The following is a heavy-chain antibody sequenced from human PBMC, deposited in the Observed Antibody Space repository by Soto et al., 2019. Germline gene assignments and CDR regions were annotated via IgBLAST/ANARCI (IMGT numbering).Heavy chain of an antibody. CDR3: ARTVEYDSIPYYYADF. Sequence: ASVNVSCKSSDNTFTHYGINWVRQAPGQGLEWMGWISGYNGNTNYAQTLQGRGTMTTDTSTSTAYLELRSLRSDDTAVYYCARTVEYDSIPYYYADFWGQGTLVTVSS. V-gene: IGHV1-18*01. J-gene: IGHJ4*01. CDR1: DNTFTHYG. D-gene: IGHD2-21*01. CDR2: ISGYNGNT.